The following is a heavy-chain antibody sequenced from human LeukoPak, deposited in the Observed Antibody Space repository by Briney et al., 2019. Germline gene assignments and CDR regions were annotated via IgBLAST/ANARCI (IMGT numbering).Heavy chain of an antibody. D-gene: IGHD2-2*01. CDR2: ISAYNGNT. J-gene: IGHJ5*02. CDR1: GYTFTSYG. Sequence: ASVKVSCKASGYTFTSYGISWVRQAPGQGLEWMGWISAYNGNTNYAQKLQGRVTMTTDTSTSTAYLELRSLRSDDTAVYYCARSPRAAPSCYGGCGNWFDPWGQGTLVTVSS. CDR3: ARSPRAAPSCYGGCGNWFDP. V-gene: IGHV1-18*01.